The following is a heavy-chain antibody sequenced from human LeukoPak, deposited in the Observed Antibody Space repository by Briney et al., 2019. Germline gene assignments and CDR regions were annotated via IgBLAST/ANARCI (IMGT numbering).Heavy chain of an antibody. CDR3: ARDYDSSGYSDAFDI. V-gene: IGHV3-7*05. CDR1: GFTFSSYW. J-gene: IGHJ3*02. D-gene: IGHD3-22*01. CDR2: IKQDGSEK. Sequence: GGSLRLSCTASGFTFSSYWMNWVRQAPGKGLEWVANIKQDGSEKYYVDSVKGRFTISRDNAKKSLYLQMNSLRAEDTALYYCARDYDSSGYSDAFDIWGQGTMVTVSS.